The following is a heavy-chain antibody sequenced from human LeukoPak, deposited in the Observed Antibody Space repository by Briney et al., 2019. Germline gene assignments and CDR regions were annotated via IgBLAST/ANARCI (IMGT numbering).Heavy chain of an antibody. CDR3: AKTRPLDSSSWSHGDY. D-gene: IGHD6-13*01. CDR1: GFTFSSYA. CDR2: ISGSGDST. J-gene: IGHJ4*02. Sequence: GGSLRLSCAASGFTFSSYAMSWVRQAPGKGLEWVSAISGSGDSTYHGDSVKGRFTISRDNSKNTLYLQMNSLRAEDTAVYYCAKTRPLDSSSWSHGDYWGQGTLVTVSS. V-gene: IGHV3-23*01.